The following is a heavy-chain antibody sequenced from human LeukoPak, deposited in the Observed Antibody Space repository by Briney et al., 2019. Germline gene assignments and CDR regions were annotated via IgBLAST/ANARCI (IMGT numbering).Heavy chain of an antibody. CDR1: GFTFTNAW. Sequence: GGSLRLSCAAPGFTFTNAWMTWVRQAPGKGLEWVGRIKSKADGGTTDYAAPVEGRFTISRDDSKSTLFLQMNSLKTEDTAVYYCTTDVRAVAGKISVYWGQGTLVTVSS. J-gene: IGHJ4*02. D-gene: IGHD6-19*01. CDR2: IKSKADGGTT. CDR3: TTDVRAVAGKISVY. V-gene: IGHV3-15*01.